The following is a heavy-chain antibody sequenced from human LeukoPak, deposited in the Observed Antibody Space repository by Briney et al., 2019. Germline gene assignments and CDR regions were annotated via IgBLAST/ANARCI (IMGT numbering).Heavy chain of an antibody. D-gene: IGHD1-1*01. Sequence: GASVKVSCKASGGTFSSYAISWVRQAPGQGLEWMGRIIPILGIANYAQKFQGRVTITADKSTSTAYMELSSLRSEDTAVYYCVRVEPGEYYFDYWGQGTLVTVSS. CDR3: VRVEPGEYYFDY. J-gene: IGHJ4*02. CDR1: GGTFSSYA. CDR2: IIPILGIA. V-gene: IGHV1-69*04.